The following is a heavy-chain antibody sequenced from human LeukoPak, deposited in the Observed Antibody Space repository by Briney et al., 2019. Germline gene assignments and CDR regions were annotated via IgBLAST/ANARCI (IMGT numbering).Heavy chain of an antibody. CDR2: ISWDGGST. J-gene: IGHJ3*02. CDR3: AKDIGDGSGTNDAFDI. Sequence: GGSLRLSCAASGFTFDDYTMHWVRQAPGKGLEWVSLISWDGGSTYYADSVKGRFTISRDNSKNSLYLQMNSLRTEDTALYYCAKDIGDGSGTNDAFDIWGQGTMVTVSS. D-gene: IGHD3-10*01. CDR1: GFTFDDYT. V-gene: IGHV3-43*01.